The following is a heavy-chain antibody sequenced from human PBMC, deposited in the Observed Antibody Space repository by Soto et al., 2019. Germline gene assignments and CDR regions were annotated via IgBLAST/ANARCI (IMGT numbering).Heavy chain of an antibody. J-gene: IGHJ4*02. Sequence: GGSLRLSCAASGFTFSSYAMHWVRQAPGKGLEWVAVISYDGSNKYYADSVKGRFTISRDNSKNTLYLQMNSLRAEDTAVYYCARALDGDYYFDYWGQGTLVTVSS. CDR1: GFTFSSYA. CDR2: ISYDGSNK. CDR3: ARALDGDYYFDY. D-gene: IGHD4-17*01. V-gene: IGHV3-30-3*01.